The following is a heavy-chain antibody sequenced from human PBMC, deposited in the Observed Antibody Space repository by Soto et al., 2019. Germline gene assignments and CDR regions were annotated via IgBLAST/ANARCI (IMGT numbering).Heavy chain of an antibody. D-gene: IGHD2-2*01. CDR1: GGTLTSYY. CDR2: IHNSGST. V-gene: IGHV4-59*01. Sequence: SETLSLTCTVSGGTLTSYYWIWIRQPPGKGLEWIGSIHNSGSTNYNPSLKGRVTISLDTPKKQFSLKVTSVTAADTAMYYCARGYCSSSSCYEFDHWGQGSLVTVSS. J-gene: IGHJ4*02. CDR3: ARGYCSSSSCYEFDH.